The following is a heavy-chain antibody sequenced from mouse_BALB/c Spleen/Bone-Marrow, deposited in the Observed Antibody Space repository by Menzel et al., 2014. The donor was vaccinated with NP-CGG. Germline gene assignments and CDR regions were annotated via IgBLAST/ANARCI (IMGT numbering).Heavy chain of an antibody. D-gene: IGHD2-1*01. V-gene: IGHV1S41*01. J-gene: IGHJ4*01. CDR2: IAPGSSST. Sequence: DLVKPGASVKLSCKASGYTFTNYWINWIKQRPGQGLEWTGRIAPGSSSTYYNEMFKGKATLTVDTTSSTACIQLSSLSSEDSAVYCCARGIYYGNYVYAMDYGGQGTSVTVSS. CDR3: ARGIYYGNYVYAMDY. CDR1: GYTFTNYW.